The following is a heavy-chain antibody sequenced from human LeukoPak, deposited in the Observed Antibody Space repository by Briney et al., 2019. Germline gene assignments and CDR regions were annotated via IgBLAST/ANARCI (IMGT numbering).Heavy chain of an antibody. D-gene: IGHD3-10*01. J-gene: IGHJ4*02. Sequence: PGGSLRLSCAASGFTFDDYAMHWVRQAPGKGLEWVSAISGSGGSTYYADSVKGRFTISRDNSKNTLYLQMNSLRAEHTAVYYCAGRGSGSYFDYWGQGTLVTVSS. V-gene: IGHV3-23*01. CDR3: AGRGSGSYFDY. CDR1: GFTFDDYA. CDR2: ISGSGGST.